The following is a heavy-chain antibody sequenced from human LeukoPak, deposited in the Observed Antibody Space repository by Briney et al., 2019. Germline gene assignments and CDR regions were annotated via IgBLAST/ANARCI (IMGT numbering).Heavy chain of an antibody. J-gene: IGHJ4*02. CDR1: GFTFSIYA. Sequence: GGSLRLSCAASGFTFSIYAMSWVRQAPGKGLEWVSAISGSGGSTYYADSVKGRFTISKDNSKNTLYLQMNSLRAEDTAVYYCAKYYYGSGSYYKGLDYWGQGTLVTVSS. V-gene: IGHV3-23*01. D-gene: IGHD3-10*01. CDR3: AKYYYGSGSYYKGLDY. CDR2: ISGSGGST.